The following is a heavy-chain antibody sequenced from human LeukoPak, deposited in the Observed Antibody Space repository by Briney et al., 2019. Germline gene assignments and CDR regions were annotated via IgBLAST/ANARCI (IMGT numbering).Heavy chain of an antibody. CDR1: GYTFTGYY. Sequence: ASVKVSCKASGYTFTGYYMHWVRQAPGQGLEWMGWINPNSGGTNYAQKFQGRVTMTRDTSISTAYMELSRLRSDDTAVYYCARDRSIVGSNMGLDYWGQGTQVTVSS. CDR2: INPNSGGT. V-gene: IGHV1-2*02. CDR3: ARDRSIVGSNMGLDY. D-gene: IGHD1-26*01. J-gene: IGHJ4*02.